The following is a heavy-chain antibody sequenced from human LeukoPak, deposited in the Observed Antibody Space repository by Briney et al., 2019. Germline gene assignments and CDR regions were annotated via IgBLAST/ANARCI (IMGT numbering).Heavy chain of an antibody. CDR1: GYSFNNYW. J-gene: IGHJ3*01. CDR3: ARQSGPGTFGAFNV. CDR2: IHPGDSDI. Sequence: GESLKISCQGSGYSFNNYWIGWMRQMPGNGLEWMGIIHPGDSDIRYSPSFQGLVTISADMSISTAYLQWSSLKASDTAKYYCARQSGPGTFGAFNVWRQGTMVTVSP. V-gene: IGHV5-51*01. D-gene: IGHD3-10*01.